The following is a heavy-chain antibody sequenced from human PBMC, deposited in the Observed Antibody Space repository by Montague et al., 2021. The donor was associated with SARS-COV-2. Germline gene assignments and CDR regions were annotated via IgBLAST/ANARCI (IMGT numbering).Heavy chain of an antibody. J-gene: IGHJ6*02. CDR3: AREAWFGDKTSASEYYGMDV. Sequence: SETLSLTCTVSGGSISSYYWSWIRQPAGKGLEWIGRIYHSGSTNYNPSLKSRVTMSVDTSKNQFSLKLSSVTAADTAVYYCAREAWFGDKTSASEYYGMDVWGQGTTVTVSS. CDR1: GGSISSYY. CDR2: IYHSGST. V-gene: IGHV4-4*07. D-gene: IGHD3-10*01.